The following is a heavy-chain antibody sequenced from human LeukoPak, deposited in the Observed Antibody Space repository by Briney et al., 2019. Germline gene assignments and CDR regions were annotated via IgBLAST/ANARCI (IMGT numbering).Heavy chain of an antibody. CDR2: TYYSGST. CDR1: GGSISSGVYY. V-gene: IGHV4-30-4*01. CDR3: ARPYYYDSRIDP. Sequence: SQTLSLTCTVSGGSISSGVYYWSWIRQPPGKGLEWIGYTYYSGSTYYNPSLKNRVSISVDTSKNQFSLNLSSVTAADTAVYYCARPYYYDSRIDPWGQGTLVTVSS. J-gene: IGHJ5*02. D-gene: IGHD3-22*01.